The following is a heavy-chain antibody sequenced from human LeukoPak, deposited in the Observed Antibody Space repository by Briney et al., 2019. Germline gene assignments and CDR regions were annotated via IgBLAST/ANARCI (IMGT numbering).Heavy chain of an antibody. CDR2: ISGSGGST. J-gene: IGHJ5*02. Sequence: GGSLRLSCAASGFTFSSYAMSWVRQAPGKGLEWVSAISGSGGSTYYADSVKGRFTISRDNSKNTLYLQMNSLRAEDTAVYYCAPSLRRVVVVPADPAWGQGTLVTVSS. CDR1: GFTFSSYA. CDR3: APSLRRVVVVPADPA. V-gene: IGHV3-23*01. D-gene: IGHD2-2*01.